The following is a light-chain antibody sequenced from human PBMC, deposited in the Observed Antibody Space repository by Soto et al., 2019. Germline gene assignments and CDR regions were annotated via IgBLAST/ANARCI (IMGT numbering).Light chain of an antibody. Sequence: DIQMTQSPSTLSASVGDRVTITCRASQSISNWLAWHQQKPGKAPKLLIYKASSLESGVPSRFSDSGSGTEFTLTISSLQPDDFATYYCQQYNSYRAFGQGTKVEIK. J-gene: IGKJ1*01. CDR1: QSISNW. CDR2: KAS. CDR3: QQYNSYRA. V-gene: IGKV1-5*03.